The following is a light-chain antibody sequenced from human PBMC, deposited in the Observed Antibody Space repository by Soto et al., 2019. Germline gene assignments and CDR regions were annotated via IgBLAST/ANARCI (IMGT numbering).Light chain of an antibody. CDR2: DAS. CDR3: QQRADWPIT. J-gene: IGKJ5*01. CDR1: QYITIY. V-gene: IGKV3-11*01. Sequence: DLPQPPSTLCLSPGERATLSCRASQYITIYLAWYQQKHGQAPTLLIYDASNRATGIPARFSGSGSGTDFTITISSLQPDDFEVYYCQQRADWPITFGQGTRLDIK.